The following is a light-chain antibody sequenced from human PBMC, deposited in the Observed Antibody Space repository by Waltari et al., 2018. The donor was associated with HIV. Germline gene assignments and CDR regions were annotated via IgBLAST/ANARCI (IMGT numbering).Light chain of an antibody. Sequence: QSALTQPASVSGSPGQSLTISCTVTGSDVGSYNLVSWYQQYPGKAPKLIIYEGSKRPSWISNRFSGSQSGNTASLTISGLQAEDEADYYCCSYAVSSTSVIFGGGTKLTVL. CDR1: GSDVGSYNL. V-gene: IGLV2-23*01. CDR2: EGS. CDR3: CSYAVSSTSVI. J-gene: IGLJ2*01.